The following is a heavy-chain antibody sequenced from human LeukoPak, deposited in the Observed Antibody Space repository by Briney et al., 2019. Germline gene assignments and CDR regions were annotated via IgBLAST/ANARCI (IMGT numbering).Heavy chain of an antibody. J-gene: IGHJ4*02. CDR2: INPNTGAT. D-gene: IGHD3-10*01. CDR1: GYTFTHYF. V-gene: IGHV1-2*02. CDR3: ARDGGSGSPYDF. Sequence: ASVKVSCKASGYTFTHYFAHWVRQAPGQGLQWMGWINPNTGATSCPQKFQGRVTITRDTSISTAYMELRSLRSDDTAIYYCARDGGSGSPYDFWGQGTLVTVSS.